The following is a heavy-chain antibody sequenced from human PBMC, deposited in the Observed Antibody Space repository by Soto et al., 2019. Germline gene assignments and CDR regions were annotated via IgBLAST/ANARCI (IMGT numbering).Heavy chain of an antibody. CDR3: ARVRRHNWFDP. V-gene: IGHV4-30-4*01. J-gene: IGHJ5*02. CDR2: IYYSGST. Sequence: QVQLQESGPGLVKPSQTLSLTCTVSGGSISSGDYYWSWIRQPPGKGLEWIGYIYYSGSTYYNPSLKSXXTXSXXTSKTQFSLKLSSVTAADTAVYYCARVRRHNWFDPWGQGTLVTVSS. CDR1: GGSISSGDYY.